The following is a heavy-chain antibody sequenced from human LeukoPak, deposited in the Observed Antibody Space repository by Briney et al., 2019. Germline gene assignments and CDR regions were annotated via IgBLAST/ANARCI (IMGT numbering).Heavy chain of an antibody. CDR2: IYHSGST. D-gene: IGHD3-9*01. CDR3: ARNYYNILTGYYADVFDI. J-gene: IGHJ3*02. CDR1: GGSISSSNW. Sequence: SETLSLTCAVSGGSISSSNWWSWVRQPPGKGLEWVGEIYHSGSTNYNPSLKSRVTISVDKSKNQFSLKLSSVTAADTAVYFCARNYYNILTGYYADVFDIWGQGTMVTVSS. V-gene: IGHV4-4*02.